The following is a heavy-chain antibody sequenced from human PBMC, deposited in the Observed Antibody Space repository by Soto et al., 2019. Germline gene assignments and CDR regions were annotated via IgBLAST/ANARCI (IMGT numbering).Heavy chain of an antibody. CDR1: GFTFSDHY. Sequence: GGSLRLSCAASGFTFSDHYMDWVRQAPGKGLEWVGRTRNKANSYTTEYAASVKGRFTISRDDSKNSLYLQMNSLKTEDTAVYYCARDPHYYDSSGSYWGQGTLVTVSS. J-gene: IGHJ4*02. CDR3: ARDPHYYDSSGSY. V-gene: IGHV3-72*01. D-gene: IGHD3-22*01. CDR2: TRNKANSYTT.